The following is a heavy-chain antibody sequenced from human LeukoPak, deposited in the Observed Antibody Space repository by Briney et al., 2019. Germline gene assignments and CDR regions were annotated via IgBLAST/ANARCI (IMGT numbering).Heavy chain of an antibody. D-gene: IGHD6-19*01. V-gene: IGHV3-48*04. Sequence: GGSLRLSCAASGFTFSSYSMNWVRQAPGKGLEWVSYISSSSSTIYYADSVKGRFTISRDNAQNSLYLHMNSLRVEDTAVYYCARRGSFAVAGQDWFDPWGQGTLVTVSS. CDR1: GFTFSSYS. J-gene: IGHJ5*02. CDR2: ISSSSSTI. CDR3: ARRGSFAVAGQDWFDP.